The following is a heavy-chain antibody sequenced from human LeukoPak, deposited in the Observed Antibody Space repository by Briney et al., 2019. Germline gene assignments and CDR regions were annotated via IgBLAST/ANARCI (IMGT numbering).Heavy chain of an antibody. J-gene: IGHJ4*02. V-gene: IGHV4-59*11. CDR3: ARTIASRPYYFDY. Sequence: SETLSLTCTVSGDSIRSHYCSWIRQPPGKGLEWIGYIQDSGYTKYNPSLKSRLTISVDTSKNQFSLRLSSLTAADTAVFYCARTIASRPYYFDYWGQGTLVTVSS. CDR2: IQDSGYT. D-gene: IGHD6-6*01. CDR1: GDSIRSHY.